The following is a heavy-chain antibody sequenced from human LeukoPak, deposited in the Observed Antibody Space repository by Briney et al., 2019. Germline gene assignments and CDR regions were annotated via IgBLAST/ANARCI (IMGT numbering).Heavy chain of an antibody. V-gene: IGHV3-48*01. CDR1: GFTFSSYS. CDR3: AKSLLTTATGTGRAFDI. CDR2: ISSSSSTI. D-gene: IGHD1-1*01. Sequence: GGSLRLSCAASGFTFSSYSMNWVRQAPGKGLEWVSYISSSSSTIYYADSVKGRFTISRDNAKNSLYLQMNSLRAEDTAEYYCAKSLLTTATGTGRAFDIWGQGTMVTVSS. J-gene: IGHJ3*02.